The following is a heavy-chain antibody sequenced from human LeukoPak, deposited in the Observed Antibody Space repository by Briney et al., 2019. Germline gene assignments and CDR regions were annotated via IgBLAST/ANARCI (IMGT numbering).Heavy chain of an antibody. Sequence: GGSLRLSCRASRFSFSDYDMHRVRQAPGKGLEWVALISFDGSEKDSADSVKGRFTISRDNSKNTLYLQMNNLRTEDTAVYYCAVFPSHGMDVWGQGTTVTVSS. CDR2: ISFDGSEK. V-gene: IGHV3-30*03. J-gene: IGHJ6*02. CDR3: AVFPSHGMDV. CDR1: RFSFSDYD. D-gene: IGHD3-10*01.